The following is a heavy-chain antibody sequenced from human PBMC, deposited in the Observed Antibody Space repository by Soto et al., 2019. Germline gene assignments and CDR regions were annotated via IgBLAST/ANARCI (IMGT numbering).Heavy chain of an antibody. CDR1: GFTFSRNA. J-gene: IGHJ4*02. Sequence: EVQLLESGGGLVQPGGSLRISCLASGFTFSRNAMSWVRQAPGKGLEWVSAISASGGTTYSADSVKGRFAVSRDNSNNTLYLQMDSLSAEDTAVYYCAKQRADFGSGSDTFYLDNWGQGSLLTVSS. CDR2: ISASGGTT. V-gene: IGHV3-23*01. CDR3: AKQRADFGSGSDTFYLDN. D-gene: IGHD3-10*01.